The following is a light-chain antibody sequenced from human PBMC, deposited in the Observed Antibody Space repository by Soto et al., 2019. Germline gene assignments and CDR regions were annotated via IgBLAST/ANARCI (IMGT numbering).Light chain of an antibody. CDR1: STDIGAGYD. CDR3: QSFDTSMTGCYV. V-gene: IGLV1-40*01. CDR2: GNN. J-gene: IGLJ1*01. Sequence: QSVLTQPPSVSGAPGQMVTISCTGSSTDIGAGYDVRWYQQLPGTAPKLLIYGNNNRPSGVPDRFSGSKSGTSASLAITGLQAEDEADYYCQSFDTSMTGCYVFGNGTKVTVL.